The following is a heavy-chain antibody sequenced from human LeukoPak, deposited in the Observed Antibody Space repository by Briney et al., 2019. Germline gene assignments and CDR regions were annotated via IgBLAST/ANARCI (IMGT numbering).Heavy chain of an antibody. V-gene: IGHV3-30*18. CDR1: GFTFSSYG. CDR2: ISYDGSNK. Sequence: PGGSLRLSCAASGFTFSSYGMHWVRQAPGKGLEWVAVISYDGSNKYYADSVKGRFTISRDNSKNTLYLQMNSLRAEDTAVYYCAKSARTYYFDYWGQGTLVTVSS. J-gene: IGHJ4*02. D-gene: IGHD6-25*01. CDR3: AKSARTYYFDY.